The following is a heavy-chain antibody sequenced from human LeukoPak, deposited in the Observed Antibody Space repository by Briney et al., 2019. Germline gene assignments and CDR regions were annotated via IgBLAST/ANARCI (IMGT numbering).Heavy chain of an antibody. D-gene: IGHD2-2*01. CDR3: ARGKGSSMRFDY. V-gene: IGHV1-2*02. CDR2: INPNTDGT. J-gene: IGHJ4*01. Sequence: GASVKVSCKASGYTLTSYYMHWVRQAPGQGLEWMGWINPNTDGTNYAQKFQGRVTMTRDTSINTAYMEVSRLRSDDTAVYYCARGKGSSMRFDYWGHGTLVTVSS. CDR1: GYTLTSYY.